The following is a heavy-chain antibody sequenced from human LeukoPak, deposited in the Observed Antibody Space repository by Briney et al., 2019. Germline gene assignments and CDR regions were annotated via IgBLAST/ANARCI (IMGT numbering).Heavy chain of an antibody. CDR3: ARARGRAEYFQH. J-gene: IGHJ1*01. CDR2: IYYSGST. Sequence: SETLSLTCTVSGGSISSSSYYWGWIRQPPGKGLEWIGSIYYSGSTNYNPSLKSRVTISVDTSKNQFSLKLSSVTAADTAVYYCARARGRAEYFQHWGQGTLVTVSS. CDR1: GGSISSSSYY. D-gene: IGHD3-10*01. V-gene: IGHV4-39*07.